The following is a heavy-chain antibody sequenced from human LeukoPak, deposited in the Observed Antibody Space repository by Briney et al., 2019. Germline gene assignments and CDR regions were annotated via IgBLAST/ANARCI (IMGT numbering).Heavy chain of an antibody. CDR3: ARCSDFWSGSKGYYYYMDV. J-gene: IGHJ6*03. CDR1: GGTFSSYA. D-gene: IGHD3-3*01. Sequence: SGKVSCKASGGTFSSYAISWVRQAPGQGLEWMGGIIPIFGTANYAQKFQGRVTITADESTSTAYMELSSLRSEDTAVYYCARCSDFWSGSKGYYYYMDVWGKGTTVTVSS. V-gene: IGHV1-69*13. CDR2: IIPIFGTA.